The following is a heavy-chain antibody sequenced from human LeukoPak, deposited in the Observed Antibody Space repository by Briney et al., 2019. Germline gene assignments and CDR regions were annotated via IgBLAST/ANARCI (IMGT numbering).Heavy chain of an antibody. CDR3: ARGLRTRGT. CDR2: ISPNSGDT. V-gene: IGHV1-2*02. D-gene: IGHD4-17*01. Sequence: GASVKVSCKASGYSFTGYYIHWVRQAPGQGLEWMGWISPNSGDTQSAQTVQGRVTMTSDTSISTAYMELSRLKSDDTAVYYCARGLRTRGTWGQGTMVTVSS. J-gene: IGHJ3*01. CDR1: GYSFTGYY.